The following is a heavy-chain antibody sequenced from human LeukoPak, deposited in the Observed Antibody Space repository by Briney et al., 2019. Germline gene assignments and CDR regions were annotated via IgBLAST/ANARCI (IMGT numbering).Heavy chain of an antibody. Sequence: GGSLRLSCAVSGFTFSSYWMHWVRQAPGKGLVWVSRINSDGSSTTYADSVKGRFTISRDNAKNTLYLQMNSLRAEDTAVYYCARESPEWRYFDYWGQGTLVSVSS. J-gene: IGHJ4*02. CDR3: ARESPEWRYFDY. V-gene: IGHV3-74*01. CDR2: INSDGSST. CDR1: GFTFSSYW. D-gene: IGHD2-8*01.